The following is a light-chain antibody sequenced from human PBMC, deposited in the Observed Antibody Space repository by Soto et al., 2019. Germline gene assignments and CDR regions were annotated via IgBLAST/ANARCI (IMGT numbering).Light chain of an antibody. CDR2: DAS. J-gene: IGKJ4*01. CDR3: QQRYKGLT. Sequence: EIVLTQPPATLSFSPGERATLSCRASQSVSSYLVWYQQKPGQAPRLLIYDASNRATGIPARFSGSGSGTDFTLTISSLEPEDFAVYYCQQRYKGLTFGGGTKVDIK. V-gene: IGKV3-11*01. CDR1: QSVSSY.